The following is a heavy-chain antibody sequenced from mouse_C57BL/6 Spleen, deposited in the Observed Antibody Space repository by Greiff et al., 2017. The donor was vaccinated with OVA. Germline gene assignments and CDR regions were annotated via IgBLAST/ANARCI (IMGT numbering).Heavy chain of an antibody. D-gene: IGHD2-5*01. CDR3: ARGDYYSNSGYYAMDY. V-gene: IGHV1-19*01. J-gene: IGHJ4*01. CDR1: GYTFTDYY. CDR2: INPYNGGT. Sequence: EVQLQQSGPVLVKPGASVKMSCKASGYTFTDYYMNWVKQSHGKSLEWIGVINPYNGGTSYNQKFKGKATLTVDKSSSTAYMELNSLTSEDSAVYYCARGDYYSNSGYYAMDYWGQGTSVTVSS.